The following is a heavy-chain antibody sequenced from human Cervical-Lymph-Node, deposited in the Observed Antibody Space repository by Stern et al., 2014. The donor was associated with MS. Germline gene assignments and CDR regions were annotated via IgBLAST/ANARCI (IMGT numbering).Heavy chain of an antibody. V-gene: IGHV4-59*08. CDR3: ARGYTTSSGRPDY. D-gene: IGHD6-6*01. CDR2: ISSSGGT. Sequence: VQLVESGPGLVKPSETLSLTSTVSGGPTSSYYWSWIRQPPGKGLEWIGYISSSGGTKYNPSLKSRVTISLDTSKNHFSLHLGPVTAADTAVYYCARGYTTSSGRPDYWGQGTLVTVSS. CDR1: GGPTSSYY. J-gene: IGHJ4*02.